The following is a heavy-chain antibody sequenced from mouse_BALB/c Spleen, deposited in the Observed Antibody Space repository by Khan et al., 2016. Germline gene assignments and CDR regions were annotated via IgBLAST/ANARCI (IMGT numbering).Heavy chain of an antibody. D-gene: IGHD2-14*01. CDR1: GYAFSGYC. CDR2: FYPGDGDT. J-gene: IGHJ3*01. CDR3: ARGTLFAS. Sequence: VQLQESGAELVRPGSSVKISCKASGYAFSGYCMYWVKQRPGQGLEWIGQFYPGDGDTNYNGKFKGIATLTADKSPSPAFMQFSSLTSEDSAVSFCARGTLFASWGQGTLVTVS. V-gene: IGHV1-80*01.